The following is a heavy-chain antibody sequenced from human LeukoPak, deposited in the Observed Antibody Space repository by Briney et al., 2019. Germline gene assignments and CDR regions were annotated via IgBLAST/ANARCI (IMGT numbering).Heavy chain of an antibody. Sequence: GGSLRLSCAASGVTVSSNYMSWVRQAPGQGLEWVSVIYSGGITYYADSVKGRFTISRDNYKNTMYLQMNSPIAEDTAVYYCARARLEYRSGWYYFDYWGQGTLVTVSS. CDR1: GVTVSSNY. D-gene: IGHD6-19*01. V-gene: IGHV3-53*01. J-gene: IGHJ4*02. CDR3: ARARLEYRSGWYYFDY. CDR2: IYSGGIT.